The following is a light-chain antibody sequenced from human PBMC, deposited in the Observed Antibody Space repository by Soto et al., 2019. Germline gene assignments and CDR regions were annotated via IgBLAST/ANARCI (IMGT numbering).Light chain of an antibody. J-gene: IGKJ1*01. V-gene: IGKV2-28*01. Sequence: EIVMTQSPLSLTVTPGEPASISCKSSQSLQHNNGNTLLDWYMQKPGQSPQLLIYLASRRAPGAPDRVSGSGPGTDFPLRISTVEADDAAIYYCMQALQTPRTFGQGTKREI. CDR1: QSLQHNNGNTL. CDR3: MQALQTPRT. CDR2: LAS.